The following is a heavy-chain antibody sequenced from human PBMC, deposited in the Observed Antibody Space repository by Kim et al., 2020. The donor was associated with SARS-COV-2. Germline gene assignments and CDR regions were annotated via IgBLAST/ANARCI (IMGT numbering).Heavy chain of an antibody. D-gene: IGHD2-15*01. V-gene: IGHV3-11*01. Sequence: GRFTISRDNAKNSLYLQMNSLRAEDTAVYYCARDHRGPHCSGGSCYSRYWGQGTLVTVSS. J-gene: IGHJ4*02. CDR3: ARDHRGPHCSGGSCYSRY.